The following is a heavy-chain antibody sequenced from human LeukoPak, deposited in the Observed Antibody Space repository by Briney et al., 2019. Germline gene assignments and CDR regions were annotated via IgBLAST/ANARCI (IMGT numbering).Heavy chain of an antibody. CDR2: IWDDGNNK. CDR1: GFTLSSYG. V-gene: IGHV3-33*01. J-gene: IGHJ4*02. CDR3: ARAGGSGSFYIPSVD. D-gene: IGHD3-10*01. Sequence: PGRSLRLSCAASGFTLSSYGMHWVRQAPGKGLEWVAVIWDDGNNKFYADSVKGRFTISRDNSENTLYLQMNSLRAEDTAVYYCARAGGSGSFYIPSVDWGQGTLVTVSS.